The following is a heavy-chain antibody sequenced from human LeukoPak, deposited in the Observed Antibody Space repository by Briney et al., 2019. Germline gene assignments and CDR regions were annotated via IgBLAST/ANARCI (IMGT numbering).Heavy chain of an antibody. CDR3: AREAYDSSGVDY. CDR1: GFTSSSYS. J-gene: IGHJ4*02. Sequence: GGSLRLSCAASGFTSSSYSMNWVRQAPGKGLEWVSSISSSSSYIYYADSVKGRFTISRDNAKNSLYLQMNSLRAEDTAVYYCAREAYDSSGVDYWGQGTLVTVSS. D-gene: IGHD3-22*01. V-gene: IGHV3-21*01. CDR2: ISSSSSYI.